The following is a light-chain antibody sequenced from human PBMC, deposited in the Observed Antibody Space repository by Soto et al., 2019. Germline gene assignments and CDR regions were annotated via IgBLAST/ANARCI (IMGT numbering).Light chain of an antibody. CDR1: QSISSW. CDR3: QQLNSYLLLT. J-gene: IGKJ4*01. Sequence: DIQMTQSPSTLSASVGDRVTINCRASQSISSWLAWYQQKPGKAPKLLIYKASSLESGVPSRFSGSGSGTEFTLTISSLQPEDFATYYCQQLNSYLLLTFGGGTKVDI. CDR2: KAS. V-gene: IGKV1-5*03.